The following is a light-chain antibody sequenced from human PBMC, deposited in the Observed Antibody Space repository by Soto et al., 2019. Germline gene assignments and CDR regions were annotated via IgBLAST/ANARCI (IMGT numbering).Light chain of an antibody. CDR3: QQYGSSPLT. Sequence: EIVLTQSPGTLSLSPGERATLSCRASQSVSSSFLAWYQQKPGQAPRLLIYGASSRATGIPDRFSGSGSGTDFTLTSSRLEPEAVAVYYCQQYGSSPLTCGGGTKVEIK. V-gene: IGKV3-20*01. CDR1: QSVSSSF. CDR2: GAS. J-gene: IGKJ4*01.